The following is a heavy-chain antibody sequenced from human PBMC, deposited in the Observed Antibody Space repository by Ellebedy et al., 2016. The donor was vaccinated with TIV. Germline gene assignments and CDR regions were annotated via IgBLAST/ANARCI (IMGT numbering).Heavy chain of an antibody. D-gene: IGHD6-13*01. CDR3: ARVVWQQPVSYAFDI. J-gene: IGHJ3*02. Sequence: MPSETLSLTCTVPGGSINSYPWSWIRQPPGKGLEWIGYSYYSGSTNYNPSLKSRVTISVDTSKNQFSLRLNAVTAADTAVYYCARVVWQQPVSYAFDIWGQGTMVTVSS. CDR2: SYYSGST. V-gene: IGHV4-59*01. CDR1: GGSINSYP.